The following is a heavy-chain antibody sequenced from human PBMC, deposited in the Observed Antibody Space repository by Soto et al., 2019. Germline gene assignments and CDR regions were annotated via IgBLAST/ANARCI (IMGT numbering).Heavy chain of an antibody. J-gene: IGHJ6*02. CDR3: ARDALDNWNYGYYYYGMDV. CDR1: GGSISSYY. Sequence: SETLSLTCSVSGGSISSYYWSWIRQPPGKGLEWIGYIYYSGSTNYNPSLKSRVTISVDTSKNQFSLKLSSVTAADTAVYYCARDALDNWNYGYYYYGMDVWGQGTTVTVSS. D-gene: IGHD1-7*01. CDR2: IYYSGST. V-gene: IGHV4-59*01.